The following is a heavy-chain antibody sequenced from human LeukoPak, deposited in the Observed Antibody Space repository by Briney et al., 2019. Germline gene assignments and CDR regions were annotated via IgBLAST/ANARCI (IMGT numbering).Heavy chain of an antibody. D-gene: IGHD3-3*01. V-gene: IGHV3-23*01. CDR1: GFTFSSYS. CDR3: ARGTDLYDFWSGQRFDP. J-gene: IGHJ5*02. Sequence: GGSLRLSCAASGFTFSSYSMNWVRQAPGKGLEWVSAISGSGGSTYYADSVKGRFTISRDNSKNTLYLQMNSLRAEDTAVYYCARGTDLYDFWSGQRFDPWGQGTLVTVSS. CDR2: ISGSGGST.